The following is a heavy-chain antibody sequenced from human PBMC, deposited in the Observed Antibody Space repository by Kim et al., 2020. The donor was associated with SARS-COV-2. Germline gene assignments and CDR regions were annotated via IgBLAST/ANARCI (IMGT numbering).Heavy chain of an antibody. Sequence: DAVKGRFTISRDKSKNTLFLQMNSLRAEDTDVYYCAKGSIGSGQYNWFDPWGQGTLVTVSS. V-gene: IGHV3-23*01. D-gene: IGHD2-15*01. J-gene: IGHJ5*02. CDR3: AKGSIGSGQYNWFDP.